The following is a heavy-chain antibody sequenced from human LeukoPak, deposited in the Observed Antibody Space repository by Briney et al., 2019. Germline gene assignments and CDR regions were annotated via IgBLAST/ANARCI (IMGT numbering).Heavy chain of an antibody. V-gene: IGHV4-59*01. CDR2: IYYSGST. CDR1: GGSISSYY. CDR3: ARDLGPTSYYYYYGMDV. Sequence: SETLSLTCTVSGGSISSYYWSWTRQPPGKGLEWIGYIYYSGSTNYNPSLKSRVTISVDTSKNQFSLKLSSVTAADTAVYYCARDLGPTSYYYYYGMDVWGQGTTVTVSS. J-gene: IGHJ6*02.